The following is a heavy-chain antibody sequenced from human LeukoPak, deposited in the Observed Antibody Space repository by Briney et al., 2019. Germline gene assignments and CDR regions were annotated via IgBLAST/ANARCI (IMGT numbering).Heavy chain of an antibody. J-gene: IGHJ3*02. V-gene: IGHV4-59*01. CDR2: IYYSGAT. D-gene: IGHD1-14*01. CDR3: ASDRGGHAI. Sequence: SESLSLSCTASGGTISSYYWSWIRQAPGKGLEWIGYIYYSGATNYNASLKSRVTISVDTSKNQFSLKLSSVTAADTAVYYCASDRGGHAIWGQGTMVTVSS. CDR1: GGTISSYY.